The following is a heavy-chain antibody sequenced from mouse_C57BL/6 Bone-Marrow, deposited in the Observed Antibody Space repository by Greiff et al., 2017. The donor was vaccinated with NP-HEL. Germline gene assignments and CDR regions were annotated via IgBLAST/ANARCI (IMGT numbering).Heavy chain of an antibody. D-gene: IGHD2-3*01. CDR2: INPGSGGT. Sequence: VQLQQSGAELVRPGTSVKVSCKASGYAFTNYLIEWVKQRPGQGLEWIGVINPGSGGTNYNEKFKGKATLTADKSSSTAYMQLSSLTSEDSAVYFCARWGWLLRLGFAYWGQGTLVTVSA. V-gene: IGHV1-54*01. CDR3: ARWGWLLRLGFAY. CDR1: GYAFTNYL. J-gene: IGHJ3*01.